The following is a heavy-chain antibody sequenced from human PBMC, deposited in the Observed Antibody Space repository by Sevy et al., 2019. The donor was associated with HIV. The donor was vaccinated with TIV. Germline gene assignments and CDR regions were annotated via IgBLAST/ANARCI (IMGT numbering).Heavy chain of an antibody. CDR2: INHSGST. D-gene: IGHD2-2*01. CDR3: ARAPPVVVVPGAPSWFDP. V-gene: IGHV4-34*01. J-gene: IGHJ5*02. CDR1: GGSFGGYY. Sequence: SETLSLTCAVYGGSFGGYYWNWIRQSPGKGLEWIGEINHSGSTHYNPSLKSRVTISLDTSKNQFSLRLNSVTAADTAVYYCARAPPVVVVPGAPSWFDPWGQGTLVTVSS.